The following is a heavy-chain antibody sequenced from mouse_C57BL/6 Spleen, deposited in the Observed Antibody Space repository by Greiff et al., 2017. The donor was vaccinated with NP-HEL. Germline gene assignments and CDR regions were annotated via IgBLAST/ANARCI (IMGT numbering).Heavy chain of an antibody. CDR3: ARCVGGHFDY. CDR1: GYTFTSYW. V-gene: IGHV1-69*01. CDR2: IDPSDSYT. D-gene: IGHD4-1*01. J-gene: IGHJ2*01. Sequence: QVQLQQPGAELVMPGASVKLSCKASGYTFTSYWMHWVKQRPGQGLEWIGEIDPSDSYTNYNQKFKGKSTLTVDKSSSTAYMQLSSLTSEDSAVYYCARCVGGHFDYWGQGTTLTVSS.